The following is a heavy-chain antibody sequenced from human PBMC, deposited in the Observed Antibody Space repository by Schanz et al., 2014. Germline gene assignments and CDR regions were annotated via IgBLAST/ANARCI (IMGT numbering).Heavy chain of an antibody. Sequence: EVQLVEYGGGLVQPGGSLRLSCAASGFTFSNFGLHWVRQAPGKGLVWVSRTSHDGSFTTFADSVKGRFTISRDNAKNALYLQMNSLRAEDTAVYYCERFQSPHQPFDYWGQGTLVTVSS. CDR3: ERFQSPHQPFDY. CDR2: TSHDGSFT. V-gene: IGHV3-74*02. J-gene: IGHJ4*02. CDR1: GFTFSNFG. D-gene: IGHD2-2*01.